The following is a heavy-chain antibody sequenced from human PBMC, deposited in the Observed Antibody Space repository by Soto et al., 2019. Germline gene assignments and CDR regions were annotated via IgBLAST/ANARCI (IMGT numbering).Heavy chain of an antibody. CDR2: IDPSDSYT. D-gene: IGHD3-10*01. J-gene: IGHJ6*02. Sequence: RGESLKISCKGSGYSFTSYWISWVRQMPGKGLEWMGRIDPSDSYTNYSPSFQGHVTISADKSISTAYLQWSSLKASDTAMYYCARRSSVRGQKVYGMDVWGQGTTVTVSS. CDR1: GYSFTSYW. V-gene: IGHV5-10-1*01. CDR3: ARRSSVRGQKVYGMDV.